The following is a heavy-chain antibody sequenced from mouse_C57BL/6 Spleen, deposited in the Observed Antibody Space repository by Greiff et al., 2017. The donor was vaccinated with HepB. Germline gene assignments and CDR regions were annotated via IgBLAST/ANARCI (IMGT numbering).Heavy chain of an antibody. CDR1: GFSLSTSGMG. CDR3: ARRAAYDYGNTGFDY. V-gene: IGHV8-12*01. J-gene: IGHJ2*01. CDR2: IYWDDDK. Sequence: QVTLKVCGPGILQSSQTLSLTCSFSGFSLSTSGMGVSWIRQPSGKGLEWLAHIYWDDDKRYNPSLKSRLTISKDTSRNQVFLKITSVDTADTATYYCARRAAYDYGNTGFDYWGQGTTLTVSS. D-gene: IGHD2-4*01.